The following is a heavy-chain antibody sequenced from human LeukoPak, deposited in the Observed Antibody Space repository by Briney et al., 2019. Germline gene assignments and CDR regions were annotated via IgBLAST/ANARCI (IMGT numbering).Heavy chain of an antibody. D-gene: IGHD4-23*01. CDR2: IYYSGST. CDR3: ASHYGGSPYYYYGMDV. J-gene: IGHJ6*02. V-gene: IGHV4-59*08. Sequence: SETLSLTCTVSGGSISSYYWSWIRQPPGKGLEWIGYIYYSGSTNYNPSLKSRVTISVDTSKNQFSLKLSSVTAADTAVYYCASHYGGSPYYYYGMDVWGQGTTVTVSS. CDR1: GGSISSYY.